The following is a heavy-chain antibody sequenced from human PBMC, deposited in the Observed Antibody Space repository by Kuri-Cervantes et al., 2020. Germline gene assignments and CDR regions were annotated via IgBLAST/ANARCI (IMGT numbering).Heavy chain of an antibody. Sequence: SETLSLTCTVSGGSISSGGYYWSWIRQHPGKGLEWIGYIYYSGSTYYKPSLKSRVTISVDTSKNQFSLKLSSVTAADTAVYYCARGYSSSWYKDWGQGTLVTVSS. V-gene: IGHV4-31*03. CDR1: GGSISSGGYY. CDR3: ARGYSSSWYKD. CDR2: IYYSGST. J-gene: IGHJ4*02. D-gene: IGHD6-13*01.